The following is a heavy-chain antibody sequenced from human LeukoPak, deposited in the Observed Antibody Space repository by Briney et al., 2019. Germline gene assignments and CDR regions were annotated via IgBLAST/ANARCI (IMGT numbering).Heavy chain of an antibody. CDR2: ISSSSSI. CDR3: VGQVAVAGPKIFDY. Sequence: GGSLRLSCAASGFTFSGYSMNWVRQAPGKGLEWLSYISSSSSIYYADSVKGRFTNSRDNAKNSLYLQMSSLRAEDTAVYYCVGQVAVAGPKIFDYWGQGTLVTVSS. V-gene: IGHV3-48*01. CDR1: GFTFSGYS. D-gene: IGHD6-19*01. J-gene: IGHJ4*02.